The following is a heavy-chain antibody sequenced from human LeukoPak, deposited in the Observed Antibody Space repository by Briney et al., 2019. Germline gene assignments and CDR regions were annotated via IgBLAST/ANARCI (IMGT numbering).Heavy chain of an antibody. Sequence: PGGSLRLSCSASGFTFSSYAMHWVRQAPGKGLEYVSAISSNGGSTYYADSVKGRFTISRDNSKNTLYLQMNSLRAEDTAVYYCARAGPWALDIWGQGTMVTVSS. CDR2: ISSNGGST. V-gene: IGHV3-64*04. CDR1: GFTFSSYA. J-gene: IGHJ3*02. CDR3: ARAGPWALDI.